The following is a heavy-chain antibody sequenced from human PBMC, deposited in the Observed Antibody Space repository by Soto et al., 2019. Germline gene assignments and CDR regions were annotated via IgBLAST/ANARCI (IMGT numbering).Heavy chain of an antibody. CDR1: GFTFSSYA. Sequence: AGGSLRLSCAASGFTFSSYAMSWVRQAPGKGLEWVSAISGSGGSTYYADSVKGRFTISRDNSKNTLYLQMNSLRAEDTAVYYCAKAPVGAKGGDYWGQGTLFTVSS. J-gene: IGHJ4*02. CDR2: ISGSGGST. D-gene: IGHD1-26*01. CDR3: AKAPVGAKGGDY. V-gene: IGHV3-23*01.